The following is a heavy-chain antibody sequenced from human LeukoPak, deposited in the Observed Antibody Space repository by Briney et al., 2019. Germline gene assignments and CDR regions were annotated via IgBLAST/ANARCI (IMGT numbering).Heavy chain of an antibody. J-gene: IGHJ6*03. D-gene: IGHD5-18*01. CDR3: AKSEAGYGYGKLYYYYYYMDV. CDR1: GFTFGNYA. CDR2: ISGDGGST. Sequence: GGSLRLSCSVPGFTFGNYAMHWVRQAPGKGLDWVSLISGDGGSTYYADSVKGRFTISRDNSTNSLYLQMNSLRTEDTALYYCAKSEAGYGYGKLYYYYYYMDVWGTGTTVTVSS. V-gene: IGHV3-43*02.